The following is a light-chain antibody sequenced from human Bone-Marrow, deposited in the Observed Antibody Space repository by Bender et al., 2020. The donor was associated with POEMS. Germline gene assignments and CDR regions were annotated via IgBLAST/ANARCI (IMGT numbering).Light chain of an antibody. CDR2: DVN. CDR1: SSDIGGYNY. CDR3: ISYTSSSTLV. J-gene: IGLJ3*02. Sequence: QSALTQPASVSGSPGQSITISCTGTSSDIGGYNYVSWYQQHPGKAPKLMILDVNNRPSGVSNRFFGSKSGNTASLTISGLQAEDEADYFCISYTSSSTLVFGGGTKLTVL. V-gene: IGLV2-14*03.